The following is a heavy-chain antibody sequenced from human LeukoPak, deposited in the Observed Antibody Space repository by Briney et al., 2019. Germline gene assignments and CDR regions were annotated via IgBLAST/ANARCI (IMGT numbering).Heavy chain of an antibody. CDR2: IYTSGST. V-gene: IGHV4-4*07. Sequence: PSETLSLTCTVSGGSISSYYWSWIRQPAGKGLEWIGRIYTSGSTNYNPSLKSRVTMSVDTSKNQFSLKLSSVTAADTAAYYCARDDGIQLWYRFDYWGQGTLVTVSS. D-gene: IGHD5-18*01. J-gene: IGHJ4*02. CDR1: GGSISSYY. CDR3: ARDDGIQLWYRFDY.